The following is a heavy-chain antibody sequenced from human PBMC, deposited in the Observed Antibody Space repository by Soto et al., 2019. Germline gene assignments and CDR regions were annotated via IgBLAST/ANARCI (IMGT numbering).Heavy chain of an antibody. Sequence: LVMLSLTWSVSGGSRAYSYGSRIRLLPGKGLEWVGYIYYSGSTSYNPSLRRRVIMSVDTSKRQFSLQLKSVTAADTAIYYCARTVLGPDILADQFVDYYYYMDVWGQGTTVTVSS. CDR3: ARTVLGPDILADQFVDYYYYMDV. J-gene: IGHJ6*03. CDR1: GGSRAYSY. CDR2: IYYSGST. D-gene: IGHD3-9*01. V-gene: IGHV4-59*08.